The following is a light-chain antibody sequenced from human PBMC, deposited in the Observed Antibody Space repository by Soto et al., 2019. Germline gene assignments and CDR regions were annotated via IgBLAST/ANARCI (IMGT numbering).Light chain of an antibody. J-gene: IGKJ4*01. CDR1: QSVSNY. CDR3: QHRVNWPT. CDR2: DVS. V-gene: IGKV3-11*01. Sequence: EIVLTQSPATLSLSPGERATLSCRASQSVSNYLGWYQQKSGQVPRLLISDVSKRATGIPARFSGSGSGTDFTLTISSLEPEDFAVYYCQHRVNWPTFGGGTKVEIK.